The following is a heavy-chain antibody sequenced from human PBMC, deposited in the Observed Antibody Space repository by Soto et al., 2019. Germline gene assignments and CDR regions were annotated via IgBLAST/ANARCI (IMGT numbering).Heavy chain of an antibody. CDR3: ARRIEMTTMKTGMDV. CDR1: GGSISSGGYS. Sequence: PSETLSLTCAVSGGSISSGGYSWSWIRQPPGKGLECIGYISHSGSTYYNPSLKSRVTISIDRSKNRFSLKVTSVTAADTAVYYCARRIEMTTMKTGMDVWGQGTTVTVSS. CDR2: ISHSGST. V-gene: IGHV4-30-2*01. J-gene: IGHJ6*02.